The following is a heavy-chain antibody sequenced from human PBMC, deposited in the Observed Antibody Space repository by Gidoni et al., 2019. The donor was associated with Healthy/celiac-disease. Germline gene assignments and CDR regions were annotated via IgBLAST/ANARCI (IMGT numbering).Heavy chain of an antibody. CDR3: AKSSLMWYSSPFDY. J-gene: IGHJ4*02. CDR1: GFTFSSYA. Sequence: EVQLLESGGGLVQPGGSLRLSCAASGFTFSSYAMSWVRQAPGKGLGWVSAISGSGGSTYYADSVKGRFTSSRDNSKNTLYLQMNSLRAEDTAVYYCAKSSLMWYSSPFDYWGQGTLVTVSS. D-gene: IGHD6-13*01. V-gene: IGHV3-23*01. CDR2: ISGSGGST.